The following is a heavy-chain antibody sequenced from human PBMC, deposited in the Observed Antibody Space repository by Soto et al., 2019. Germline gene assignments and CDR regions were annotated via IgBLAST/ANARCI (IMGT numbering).Heavy chain of an antibody. CDR1: GFSLSNYGMG. CDR3: AHVFNSNSGSYRYFDY. J-gene: IGHJ4*02. Sequence: QITLKESGPTLVKPTQTLTLTCTFSGFSLSNYGMGVGWIRQPPGKALEWLALIYWDDDKRYSPSLQSRLTIIKDTSKNQVALAMTNMDPVDTATYFCAHVFNSNSGSYRYFDYWGQGTLVSVSS. V-gene: IGHV2-5*02. CDR2: IYWDDDK. D-gene: IGHD3-16*02.